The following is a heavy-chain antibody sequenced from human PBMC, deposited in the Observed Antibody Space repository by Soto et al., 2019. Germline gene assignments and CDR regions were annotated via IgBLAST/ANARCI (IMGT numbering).Heavy chain of an antibody. J-gene: IGHJ4*02. V-gene: IGHV3-30*18. CDR3: PKQESDWNDHFDY. CDR2: ISYDGTDE. Sequence: QVQLVESGGGVVQPGRSLRLSCAASGFSFSSYGMHWVRQAPGKGLEWVAMISYDGTDEYYADSVKGRFTISRDNSKNAVYLQMNSLRAEDTAVYYCPKQESDWNDHFDYLGQGTLVTVSS. CDR1: GFSFSSYG. D-gene: IGHD1-1*01.